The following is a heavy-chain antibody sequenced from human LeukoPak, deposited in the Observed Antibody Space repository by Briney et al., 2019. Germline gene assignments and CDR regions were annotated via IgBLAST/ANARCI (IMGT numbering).Heavy chain of an antibody. Sequence: GGSLRLSCAASGFTVSSNYMSRVRQAPGKGLEWVSVIYSGGSTYYADSVKGRFTISRDNSKNTLYLQMNSLRAEDTAVYYCARGYSGYDRYYYYMDVWGKGTTVTISS. V-gene: IGHV3-53*01. CDR2: IYSGGST. CDR1: GFTVSSNY. CDR3: ARGYSGYDRYYYYMDV. D-gene: IGHD5-12*01. J-gene: IGHJ6*03.